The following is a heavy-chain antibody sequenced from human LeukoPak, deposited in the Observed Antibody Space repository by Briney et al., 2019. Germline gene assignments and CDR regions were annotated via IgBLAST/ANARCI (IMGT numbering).Heavy chain of an antibody. Sequence: SETLSLTCTVSGGSISSYYWSWIRQPPGEGLEWIGYIYYSGSINYNPSLKSRVTISVDTSKNQFSLKLSSVTAADTAVYYCARHLTYYYGSGSYFPDAFDIWGQGTMVTVSS. J-gene: IGHJ3*02. CDR2: IYYSGSI. V-gene: IGHV4-59*08. CDR3: ARHLTYYYGSGSYFPDAFDI. CDR1: GGSISSYY. D-gene: IGHD3-10*01.